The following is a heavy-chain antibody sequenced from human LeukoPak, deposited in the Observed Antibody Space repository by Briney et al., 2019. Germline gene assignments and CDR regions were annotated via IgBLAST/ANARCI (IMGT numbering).Heavy chain of an antibody. Sequence: SETLSLTCAVYGGSFSGYYWSWIRQPPGKGLEWTGEINHSGSTNYNPSLKSRVTISVDTSKNQFSLKLSSVTAADTAVYYCARVTFDYWGQGTLVTVSS. V-gene: IGHV4-34*01. CDR3: ARVTFDY. D-gene: IGHD4-23*01. J-gene: IGHJ4*02. CDR2: INHSGST. CDR1: GGSFSGYY.